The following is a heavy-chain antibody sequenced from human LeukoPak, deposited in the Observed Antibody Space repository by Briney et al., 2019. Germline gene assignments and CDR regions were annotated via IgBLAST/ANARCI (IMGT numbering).Heavy chain of an antibody. CDR1: GGSFSGYY. V-gene: IGHV4-34*01. CDR3: ARDLGGTGENWFDP. D-gene: IGHD1-1*01. Sequence: PSETLSLTCAVYGGSFSGYYWSWIRQPPGKGLEWIGEINHSGSTNYNPSLKSRVTISVDTSKNQFSLKLSSVTAADTAVYYCARDLGGTGENWFDPWGQGTLATVSS. J-gene: IGHJ5*02. CDR2: INHSGST.